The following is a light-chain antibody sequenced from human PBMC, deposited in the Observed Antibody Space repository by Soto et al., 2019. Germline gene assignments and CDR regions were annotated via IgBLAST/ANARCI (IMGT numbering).Light chain of an antibody. Sequence: DIQMTQSPSSLSASVGDRVTITCRASQSIVTYLNWYLQKPGKAPKLLIYAASNLQSGVPSRFSGSGSGTDFTLTISSLQPEDFATYYCQQSYNSPQTFGQGTKVEIK. CDR3: QQSYNSPQT. J-gene: IGKJ1*01. CDR2: AAS. V-gene: IGKV1-39*01. CDR1: QSIVTY.